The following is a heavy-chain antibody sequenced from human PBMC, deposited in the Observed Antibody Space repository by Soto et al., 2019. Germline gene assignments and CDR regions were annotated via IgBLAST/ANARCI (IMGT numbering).Heavy chain of an antibody. D-gene: IGHD1-7*01. CDR3: ARGTLNYYYSMDV. CDR2: IWYDGSNK. CDR1: GFTFSSYG. Sequence: GGSLILSCAASGFTFSSYGMHWVRQAPGKGLEWVAIIWYDGSNKYYVDSVKGRFTISRDNSKNTLYLQMNSLRAEDTAVYYCARGTLNYYYSMDVWGQGTTVTVSS. J-gene: IGHJ6*02. V-gene: IGHV3-33*01.